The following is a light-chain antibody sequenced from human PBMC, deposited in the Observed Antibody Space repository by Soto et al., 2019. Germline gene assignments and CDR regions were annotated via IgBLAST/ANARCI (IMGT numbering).Light chain of an antibody. V-gene: IGKV1-33*01. Sequence: DIQMTQSPSSLSASVGDRLTITCRASQVITNDLGWYQQKPGKAPKLLIYDASNLETGVPSRFSGSGSGTDFTFTISSLQPEDIATYYCQQYDNLPRTFGQGTKVDIK. CDR3: QQYDNLPRT. CDR2: DAS. J-gene: IGKJ1*01. CDR1: QVITND.